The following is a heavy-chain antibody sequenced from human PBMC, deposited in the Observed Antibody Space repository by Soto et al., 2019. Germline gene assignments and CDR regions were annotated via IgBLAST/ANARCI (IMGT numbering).Heavy chain of an antibody. V-gene: IGHV3-33*01. CDR3: ARDFTAGAIYNGVYYYGMDV. D-gene: IGHD1-1*01. Sequence: GGSLRLSCAASGFSVNNYGMHWVRQAPGKGLEWVAVSWYDGSQTRYADSVRGRFTISRDNFQNTLYLHMDSLKAEDTAMYYCARDFTAGAIYNGVYYYGMDVWGQGTTVTVSS. J-gene: IGHJ6*02. CDR1: GFSVNNYG. CDR2: SWYDGSQT.